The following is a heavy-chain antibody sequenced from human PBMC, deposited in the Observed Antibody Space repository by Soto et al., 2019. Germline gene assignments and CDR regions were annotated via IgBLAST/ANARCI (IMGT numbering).Heavy chain of an antibody. J-gene: IGHJ4*02. CDR2: ISGSGRST. CDR3: AKGLYGNFDY. D-gene: IGHD3-10*01. Sequence: RQAPGKGLEWVSTISGSGRSTYYADSVKGRFTISRDNSKNTLYLQMNSLRAEDTAVYYCAKGLYGNFDYWGQGTLVTVSS. V-gene: IGHV3-23*01.